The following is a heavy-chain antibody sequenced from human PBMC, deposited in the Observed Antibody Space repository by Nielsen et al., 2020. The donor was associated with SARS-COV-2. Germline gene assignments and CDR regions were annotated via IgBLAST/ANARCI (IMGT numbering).Heavy chain of an antibody. J-gene: IGHJ6*03. V-gene: IGHV2-5*02. CDR2: IYWDDDK. D-gene: IGHD3-22*01. CDR3: ARIRVDSSDYYYYYYYMDV. Sequence: WIRQPPGKALEWLALIYWDDDKRYSPSLKTRLTITKDTSKNQVVLTMTNMDPVDTATYFCARIRVDSSDYYYYYYYMDVWGKGTTVTVSS.